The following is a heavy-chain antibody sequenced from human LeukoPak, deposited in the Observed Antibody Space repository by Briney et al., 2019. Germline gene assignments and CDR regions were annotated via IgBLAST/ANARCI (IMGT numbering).Heavy chain of an antibody. Sequence: SETLSLTCTVYGGSISSSSYYWGWIRQSPGKGLEWIGSIYYTGSTYYNPSLKSRLTMSVDTSENQFSLNLTSVTAADTAVYYCARSPYGSGSYTHWGQGSLVTVSS. J-gene: IGHJ4*02. V-gene: IGHV4-39*01. D-gene: IGHD3-10*01. CDR3: ARSPYGSGSYTH. CDR1: GGSISSSSYY. CDR2: IYYTGST.